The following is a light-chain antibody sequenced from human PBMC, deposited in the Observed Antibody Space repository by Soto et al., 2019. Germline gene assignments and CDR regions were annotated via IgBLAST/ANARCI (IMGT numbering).Light chain of an antibody. V-gene: IGKV3-20*01. CDR3: QQYGSSSWT. CDR2: GAS. J-gene: IGKJ1*01. CDR1: QSVRSSY. Sequence: EIVLTQSPGTLSLPPGERATLSCRASQSVRSSYLAWYQQKFGQAPRLLIYGASSRATGIPDRFSGSGSGTDFTLTISRLEPEDFAVYYCQQYGSSSWTFGRGTKV.